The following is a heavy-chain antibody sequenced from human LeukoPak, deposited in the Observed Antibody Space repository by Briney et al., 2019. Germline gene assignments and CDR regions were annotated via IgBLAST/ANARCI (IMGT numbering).Heavy chain of an antibody. Sequence: SETLSLTCAVYGGSFSGYYWSWIRQPPGKGLEWIGEINHSGSTNYNPSLTSRVTISVDTSKNQFSLKLSSVTAADTAVYYCARQKHSSGYYYEFDYWGQGTLVTVSS. CDR1: GGSFSGYY. V-gene: IGHV4-34*01. D-gene: IGHD3-22*01. CDR3: ARQKHSSGYYYEFDY. CDR2: INHSGST. J-gene: IGHJ4*02.